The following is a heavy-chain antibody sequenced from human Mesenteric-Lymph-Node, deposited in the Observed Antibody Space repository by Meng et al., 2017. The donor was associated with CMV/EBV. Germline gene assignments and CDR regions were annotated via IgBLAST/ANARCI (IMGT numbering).Heavy chain of an antibody. CDR1: GFSFNDYG. CDR2: IQYDGSNK. Sequence: GESLKISCATSGFSFNDYGMHWVRQAPGKGLEWVAFIQYDGSNKYYEDSVKGRFTISRDNSKNTLYLQMNSLRAEDTAVYYCARFMEQQLLGRFDPWGQGTLVTVSS. V-gene: IGHV3-30*02. D-gene: IGHD6-13*01. CDR3: ARFMEQQLLGRFDP. J-gene: IGHJ5*02.